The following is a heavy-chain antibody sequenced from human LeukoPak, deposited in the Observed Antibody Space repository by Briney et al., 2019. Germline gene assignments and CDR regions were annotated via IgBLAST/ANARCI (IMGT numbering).Heavy chain of an antibody. CDR3: ARRIAVAGGGWFDP. J-gene: IGHJ5*02. V-gene: IGHV4-39*01. D-gene: IGHD6-19*01. CDR1: GGSISSSSYY. Sequence: SETLSLTCTASGGSISSSSYYWGWIRQPPGKGLEWIGSIYYSGSTYYNPSLKSRVTISVDTSENQFSLKLSSVTAADTAVYYCARRIAVAGGGWFDPWGQGTLVTVSS. CDR2: IYYSGST.